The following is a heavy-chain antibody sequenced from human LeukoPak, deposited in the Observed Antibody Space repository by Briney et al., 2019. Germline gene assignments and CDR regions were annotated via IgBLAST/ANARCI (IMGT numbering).Heavy chain of an antibody. CDR1: GGSISSSSYY. Sequence: SETLSLTCTVSGGSISSSSYYWGWIRQPPGKGLEWIGSIYYSGSTYYNPSLKSRVTISVDTSKNQFSLKLSSVTAADTAVYYCARDPSLAVAGTYWGQGTLVTVSS. D-gene: IGHD6-19*01. V-gene: IGHV4-39*07. CDR2: IYYSGST. CDR3: ARDPSLAVAGTY. J-gene: IGHJ4*02.